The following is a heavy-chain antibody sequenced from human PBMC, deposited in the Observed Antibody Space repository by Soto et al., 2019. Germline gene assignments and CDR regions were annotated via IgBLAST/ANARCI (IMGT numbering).Heavy chain of an antibody. V-gene: IGHV1-2*02. D-gene: IGHD1-26*01. Sequence: GYSVQVSCKASGYMFADYYMHWVRQAPGQGLEWMGWINPNGGDIKYAQNFQGRVTMTRDTSISTAYMDLSRLRSDDTAVYYCAICLVGATIVDVYWGTGRRVTCSA. CDR3: AICLVGATIVDVY. CDR2: INPNGGDI. CDR1: GYMFADYY. J-gene: IGHJ4*01.